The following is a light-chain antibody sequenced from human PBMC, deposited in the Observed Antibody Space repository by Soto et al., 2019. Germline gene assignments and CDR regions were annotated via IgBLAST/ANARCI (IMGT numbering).Light chain of an antibody. V-gene: IGLV2-14*01. J-gene: IGLJ1*01. Sequence: QSALTQPASVSGSXXXXXXISCTGTSSDVGGYNYVSWYQQHPGKAPKLMIYDVSNRPSGVSNRFSGSKSGNTASLTISGLQAEDEADYYCSSYTSSSTLEVFGTGTKLTVL. CDR2: DVS. CDR1: SSDVGGYNY. CDR3: SSYTSSSTLEV.